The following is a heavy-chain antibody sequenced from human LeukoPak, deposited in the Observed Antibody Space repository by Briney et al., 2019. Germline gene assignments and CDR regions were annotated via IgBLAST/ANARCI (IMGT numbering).Heavy chain of an antibody. D-gene: IGHD4-11*01. V-gene: IGHV3-30*02. CDR3: AKGDYSNYPLHLDY. Sequence: PGGSLRLSCAASGFTFSSYGIHWVRQAPGKGLEWVAFIWYDGSYKYYADSVKGRLTISRDNSKNTVDLQMNSLRVEDTAVYYCAKGDYSNYPLHLDYWGQGTLATVSS. J-gene: IGHJ4*02. CDR2: IWYDGSYK. CDR1: GFTFSSYG.